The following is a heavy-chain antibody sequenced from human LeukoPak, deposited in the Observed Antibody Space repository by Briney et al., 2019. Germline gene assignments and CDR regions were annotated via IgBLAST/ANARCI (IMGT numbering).Heavy chain of an antibody. Sequence: TSETLSLTCAVYGGSLSGCYWSWIRQPPGKGLEWIGEINHSGSTNYNPSLKSRVTISVDTSKNQFSLKLSSVTAADTAVYYCARRVVNYDYVWGSYRLYYYYYMDVWGKGTTVTISS. V-gene: IGHV4-34*01. D-gene: IGHD3-16*02. CDR2: INHSGST. CDR1: GGSLSGCY. J-gene: IGHJ6*03. CDR3: ARRVVNYDYVWGSYRLYYYYYMDV.